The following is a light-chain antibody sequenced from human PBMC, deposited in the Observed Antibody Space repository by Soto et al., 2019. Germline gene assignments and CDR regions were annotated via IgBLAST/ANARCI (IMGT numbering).Light chain of an antibody. Sequence: EIVLTQPPATLSLSPGERATLSCRASQSINSYLAWYQQKPGQAPRLLIYDASNRATGIPARFSGSGSGTDFTLTISSLEPEDFAIYYCQQRSKWPLTFGGGTKVEIK. CDR2: DAS. V-gene: IGKV3-11*01. CDR3: QQRSKWPLT. J-gene: IGKJ4*01. CDR1: QSINSY.